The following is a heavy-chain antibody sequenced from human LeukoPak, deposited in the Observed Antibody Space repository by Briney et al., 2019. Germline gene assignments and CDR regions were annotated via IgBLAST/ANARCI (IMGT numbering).Heavy chain of an antibody. CDR1: GGTFSSYA. CDR2: IIPIFGTA. J-gene: IGHJ4*02. CDR3: ARTGTRSRSSNPDY. Sequence: SVKVSCKASGGTFSSYAISWVRQAPGQGLEWMGGIIPIFGTANYAQKFQGRVTITTDESTSTAYMELSSLRSEDTAVYFCARTGTRSRSSNPDYWGQGTLVTVSS. D-gene: IGHD6-6*01. V-gene: IGHV1-69*05.